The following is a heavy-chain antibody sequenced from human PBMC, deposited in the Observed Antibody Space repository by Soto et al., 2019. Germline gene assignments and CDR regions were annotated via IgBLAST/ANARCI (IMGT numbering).Heavy chain of an antibody. CDR2: ISGSGGST. Sequence: EVQLLESGGGLVQPGGSLRLSCAASGFTFSSYAMSWVRQAPGKGLEWVSAISGSGGSTYYADSVKGRFTISRDNSKNPVYLQMSRLRAEDTAVYYCAKDQVQLWFRDFDYWGQGTLVTVSS. CDR1: GFTFSSYA. J-gene: IGHJ4*02. CDR3: AKDQVQLWFRDFDY. V-gene: IGHV3-23*01. D-gene: IGHD5-18*01.